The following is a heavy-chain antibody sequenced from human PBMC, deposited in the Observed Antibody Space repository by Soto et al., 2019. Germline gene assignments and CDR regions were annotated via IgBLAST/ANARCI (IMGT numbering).Heavy chain of an antibody. CDR3: ARADKYYTTSGYYYPLDY. CDR2: IIPMLGAT. J-gene: IGHJ4*02. V-gene: IGHV1-69*10. CDR1: GGTFSNYE. Sequence: SVKVSCKVSGGTFSNYEITWVRQAPGQGLECMGGIIPMLGATNYAQNFQGRVTITADKSTSTAYMELSGLTSEDTAMYFCARADKYYTTSGYYYPLDYWGQGTLVTVSS. D-gene: IGHD3-22*01.